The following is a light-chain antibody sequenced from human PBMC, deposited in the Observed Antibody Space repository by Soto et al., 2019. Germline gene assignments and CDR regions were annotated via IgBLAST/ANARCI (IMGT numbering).Light chain of an antibody. V-gene: IGKV1-39*01. J-gene: IGKJ4*01. CDR3: QQNYRTPLT. CDR1: QSINIY. CDR2: DAS. Sequence: DIQMTQSPSSLSASVGDRVTIACRASQSINIYLSWYQQEPGKAPKLLMYDASSLQSGVPSRFSGSVSGTHFTLTISSLQREDFATYYCQQNYRTPLTFGGGTNVEMK.